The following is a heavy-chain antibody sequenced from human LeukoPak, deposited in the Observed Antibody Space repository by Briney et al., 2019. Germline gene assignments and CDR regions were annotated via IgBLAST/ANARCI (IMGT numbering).Heavy chain of an antibody. V-gene: IGHV4-38-2*02. CDR2: VYHSGTT. CDR3: ARDRGSSGWFDFDY. Sequence: SETLSLTCAVSGYSISSGYYWGWIRQPPGRGLEWIGSVYHSGTTHYNPSLKSRVTISEDTSRNQSSLKLSSVTAADTAVYYCARDRGSSGWFDFDYWGQGTLVTVSS. D-gene: IGHD6-19*01. CDR1: GYSISSGYY. J-gene: IGHJ4*02.